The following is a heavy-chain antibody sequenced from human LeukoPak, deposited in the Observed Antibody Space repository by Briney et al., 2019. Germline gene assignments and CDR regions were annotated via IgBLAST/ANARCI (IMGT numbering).Heavy chain of an antibody. CDR3: ARFEGQGRLQLQDY. D-gene: IGHD5-24*01. V-gene: IGHV4-34*01. J-gene: IGHJ4*02. CDR1: GGSFSGYY. Sequence: SETLSLTCAVYGGSFSGYYWSWIRQPPGKGLEWIGEINHSGSTNYNPSLKSRVTISVDTSKNQFSLKLSSVTAADTAVYYCARFEGQGRLQLQDYWGQGTLVTVSS. CDR2: INHSGST.